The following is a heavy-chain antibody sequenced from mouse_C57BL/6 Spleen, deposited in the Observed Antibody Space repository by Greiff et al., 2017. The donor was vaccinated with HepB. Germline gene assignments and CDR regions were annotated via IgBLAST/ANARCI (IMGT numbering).Heavy chain of an antibody. CDR1: GYTFTDYN. J-gene: IGHJ2*01. D-gene: IGHD2-3*01. CDR2: INPNNGGT. V-gene: IGHV1-22*01. Sequence: EVQLQQSGPELVKPGASVKMSCKASGYTFTDYNMHWVKQSHGKSLEWIGYINPNNGGTSYNQKFKGKATLTVNKSSSTAYMELRSLTSEDSAVYYCATHYDGYPHVDYWGQGTTLTVAS. CDR3: ATHYDGYPHVDY.